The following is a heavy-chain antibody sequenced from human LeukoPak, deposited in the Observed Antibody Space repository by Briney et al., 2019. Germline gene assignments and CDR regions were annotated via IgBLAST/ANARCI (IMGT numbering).Heavy chain of an antibody. J-gene: IGHJ4*02. D-gene: IGHD3-22*01. Sequence: SVKVSCKASGGTFSSYAISWVRQAPGQGLEWMGGIIPIFGTANYAQKFQGRVTITADESTSTAYMELSSLRSEDTAVYYCAGDSGSSGYPAWFDYWGQGTLVTVSS. V-gene: IGHV1-69*13. CDR3: AGDSGSSGYPAWFDY. CDR1: GGTFSSYA. CDR2: IIPIFGTA.